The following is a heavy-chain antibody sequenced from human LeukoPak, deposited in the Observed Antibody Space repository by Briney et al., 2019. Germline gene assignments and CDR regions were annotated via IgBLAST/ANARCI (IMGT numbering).Heavy chain of an antibody. CDR1: GFTVSSNY. Sequence: GGSLRLSCAASGFTVSSNYMSWVRQAPGKGLEWVSFIYSGGSTYYADSVKGRFTISRDNSKNTLYLQMNSLRAEDTAVYYCAREFYGIAAAGSLNYYYMDVWGKGTTVTISS. CDR3: AREFYGIAAAGSLNYYYMDV. V-gene: IGHV3-66*01. J-gene: IGHJ6*03. D-gene: IGHD6-13*01. CDR2: IYSGGST.